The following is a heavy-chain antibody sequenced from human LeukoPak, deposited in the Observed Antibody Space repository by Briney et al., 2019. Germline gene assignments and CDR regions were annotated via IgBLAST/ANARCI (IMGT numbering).Heavy chain of an antibody. J-gene: IGHJ3*02. CDR3: ARILYYYDSSGYRHDAFDI. CDR1: GGSISSYY. V-gene: IGHV4-39*07. D-gene: IGHD3-22*01. CDR2: IYYSGST. Sequence: SETLSLTCTVSGGSISSYYWGWIRQPPGKGLEWIGSIYYSGSTYYNPSLKSRVTISVDTSKNQFSLKLSSVTAADTAVYYCARILYYYDSSGYRHDAFDIWGQGTMVTVSS.